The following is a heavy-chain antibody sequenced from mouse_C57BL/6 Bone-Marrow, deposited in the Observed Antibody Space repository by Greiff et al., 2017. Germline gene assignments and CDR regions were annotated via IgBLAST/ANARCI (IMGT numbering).Heavy chain of an antibody. D-gene: IGHD3-3*01. CDR2: INPSSGYT. J-gene: IGHJ4*01. V-gene: IGHV1-4*01. Sequence: QVKLQQSGAELARPGASVKMSCKASGYTFTSYTMHWVNQRPGTGLEWIGYINPSSGYTKYNQKFKDKATLTADKSSSTAYMQLSILTSEDSAVYCCASGDALYYAMDYWGQGTSVTVSS. CDR1: GYTFTSYT. CDR3: ASGDALYYAMDY.